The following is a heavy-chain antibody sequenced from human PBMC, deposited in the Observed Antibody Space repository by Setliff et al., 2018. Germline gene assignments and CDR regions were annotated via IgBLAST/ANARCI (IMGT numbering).Heavy chain of an antibody. J-gene: IGHJ4*02. D-gene: IGHD2-8*01. Sequence: ASVKVSCKASGHTFTSYFMQWVRQAPGQGLEWMGMINPSGGYTIYAQKFRGRVTMTRDTSASTVYLELSSLRSEDTAVYYCARGLIVLPGPSGDMGYFDYWGQGTLVTVSS. CDR3: ARGLIVLPGPSGDMGYFDY. CDR1: GHTFTSYF. CDR2: INPSGGYT. V-gene: IGHV1-46*01.